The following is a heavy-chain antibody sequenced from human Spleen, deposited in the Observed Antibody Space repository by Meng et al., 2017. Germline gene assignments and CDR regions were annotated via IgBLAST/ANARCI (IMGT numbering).Heavy chain of an antibody. CDR2: IYYSGST. Sequence: QVQLQESGPGLVKPSQTRSLTCPVSGGSVSSGSYYWSWIRQPPGKGLEWIGYIYYSGSTNYNPSLKSRVTISVDTSKNQFSLKLSSVTAADTAVYYCARNDFWSGYFDYWGQGTLVTVSS. D-gene: IGHD3-3*01. J-gene: IGHJ4*02. V-gene: IGHV4-61*01. CDR3: ARNDFWSGYFDY. CDR1: GGSVSSGSYY.